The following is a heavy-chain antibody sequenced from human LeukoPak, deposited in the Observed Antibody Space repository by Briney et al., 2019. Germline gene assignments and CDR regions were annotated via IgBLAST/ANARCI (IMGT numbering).Heavy chain of an antibody. CDR2: IKQDGSEK. Sequence: GGSLRLSCAASGFTFSSYWTSWVRQAPGKGLEWVANIKQDGSEKYYVDSVKGRFTISRDNAKNSLYLQMNSLRAEDTAVYYCARDYPYYYDSSGFHPAYWGQGTLVTVSS. CDR1: GFTFSSYW. D-gene: IGHD3-22*01. CDR3: ARDYPYYYDSSGFHPAY. J-gene: IGHJ4*02. V-gene: IGHV3-7*01.